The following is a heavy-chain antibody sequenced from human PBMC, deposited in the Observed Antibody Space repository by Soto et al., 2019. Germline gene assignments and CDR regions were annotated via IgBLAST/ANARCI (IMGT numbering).Heavy chain of an antibody. D-gene: IGHD5-12*01. CDR3: ARYYSGISSHLFDP. Sequence: PSETLSLTCTVSGGSISSSGYYWGWIRQHPGKGLEWIGYMSYSGTVYYSPSLKSRVIISLDTSKSQFSLTLNSVTAADTAVYYCARYYSGISSHLFDPWGQGTPVTVSS. J-gene: IGHJ5*02. CDR1: GGSISSSGYY. CDR2: MSYSGTV. V-gene: IGHV4-31*03.